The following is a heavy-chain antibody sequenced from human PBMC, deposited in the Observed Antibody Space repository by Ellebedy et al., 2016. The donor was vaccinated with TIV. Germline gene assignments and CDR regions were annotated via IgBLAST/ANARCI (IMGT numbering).Heavy chain of an antibody. CDR1: GHTLTELS. Sequence: ASVKVSXKVSGHTLTELSMHWVRQAPGKGLEWMGGFDPEHGETIYTQKFRGRVTMTDDKSTDTVYMELNRLTSEDTAVYYCATESGSIQGYYYYAMDVWGQGTTVTVSS. CDR3: ATESGSIQGYYYYAMDV. V-gene: IGHV1-24*01. CDR2: FDPEHGET. D-gene: IGHD2/OR15-2a*01. J-gene: IGHJ6*02.